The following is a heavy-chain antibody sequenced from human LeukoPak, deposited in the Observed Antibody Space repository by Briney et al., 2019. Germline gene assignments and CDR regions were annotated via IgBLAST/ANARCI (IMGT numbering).Heavy chain of an antibody. Sequence: SETLTLTCAVYGGSFSGYYWSWIRQPPGKGLEWIGEINHSGSTNYNPSLKSRVTISVDTSRNQFSLKLSSVTAADTAVYYCARGISHYYGSGSIYYFDYWGQGTLVTVSS. CDR2: INHSGST. D-gene: IGHD3-10*01. J-gene: IGHJ4*02. CDR3: ARGISHYYGSGSIYYFDY. CDR1: GGSFSGYY. V-gene: IGHV4-34*01.